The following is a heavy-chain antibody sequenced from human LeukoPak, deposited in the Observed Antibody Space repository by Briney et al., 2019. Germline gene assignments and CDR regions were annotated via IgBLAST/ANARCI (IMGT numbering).Heavy chain of an antibody. CDR1: GYTFTGYY. V-gene: IGHV1-2*02. D-gene: IGHD6-13*01. J-gene: IGHJ4*02. CDR3: ASDSSSWYRGPFDY. CDR2: INPNSGGT. Sequence: ASVKVPCKASGYTFTGYYMHWVRQAPGQGLEWMGWINPNSGGTNYAQKFQGRVTMIRDTSISTAYMELSRLRSDDTAVYYCASDSSSWYRGPFDYWGQGTLVTVSS.